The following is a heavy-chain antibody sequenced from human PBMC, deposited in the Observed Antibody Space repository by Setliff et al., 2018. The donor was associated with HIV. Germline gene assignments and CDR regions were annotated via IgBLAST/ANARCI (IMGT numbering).Heavy chain of an antibody. CDR3: ARLPYYDILTGRGSYYYMDV. D-gene: IGHD3-9*01. Sequence: PGESLKISCEGSGYSFTSYWIGWVRQMPGKGLEWMGIIYPGDSDTRYSPSPQGQVTISADKSISTAYLQWSSLKASDTAMYYCARLPYYDILTGRGSYYYMDVWGKGTTVTVSS. CDR1: GYSFTSYW. CDR2: IYPGDSDT. V-gene: IGHV5-51*01. J-gene: IGHJ6*03.